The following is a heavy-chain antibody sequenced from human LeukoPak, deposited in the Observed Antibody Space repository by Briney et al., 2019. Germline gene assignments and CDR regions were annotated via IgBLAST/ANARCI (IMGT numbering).Heavy chain of an antibody. D-gene: IGHD3-22*01. J-gene: IGHJ3*02. CDR1: GFTVSSNY. CDR3: ARDQNYYDSSGYYPDAFDI. Sequence: GGSLRLSCAASGFTVSSNYMSWVRQAPGKGLEWVSVIYSGGSTYYADSVKGRFTISRDNSKNTLYLQMNSLRAEDTAVYYCARDQNYYDSSGYYPDAFDIWGQGTTVTVSS. V-gene: IGHV3-53*01. CDR2: IYSGGST.